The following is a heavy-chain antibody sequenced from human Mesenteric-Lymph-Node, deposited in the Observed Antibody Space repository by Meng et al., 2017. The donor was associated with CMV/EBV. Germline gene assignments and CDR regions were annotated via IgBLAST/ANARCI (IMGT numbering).Heavy chain of an antibody. Sequence: GSLRLSCAVYGGSFSGYYWSWIRQPPGKGLEWIGEINHSGSTNYNPSLKSRVTISVDTSKNQFSLKLSSVTAADTAVYYCARGERGGDTGRGSYVTPYNWFDPWGQGTLVTVSS. CDR1: GGSFSGYY. J-gene: IGHJ5*02. D-gene: IGHD1-26*01. CDR2: INHSGST. V-gene: IGHV4-34*01. CDR3: ARGERGGDTGRGSYVTPYNWFDP.